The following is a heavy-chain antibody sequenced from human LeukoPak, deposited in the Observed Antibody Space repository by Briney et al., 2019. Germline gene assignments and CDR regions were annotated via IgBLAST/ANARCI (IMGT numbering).Heavy chain of an antibody. CDR1: GFTFSSYS. D-gene: IGHD3-16*01. J-gene: IGHJ4*02. CDR2: ISSSSSYI. Sequence: GGSLRLSCAASGFTFSSYSMNWVRQAPGKGLEWVSSISSSSSYIYYADSVKGRFTISRDNAKNSLYLQTNSLRAEDTAVYYCARDVTLGNFDYWGQGILVIVSS. V-gene: IGHV3-21*01. CDR3: ARDVTLGNFDY.